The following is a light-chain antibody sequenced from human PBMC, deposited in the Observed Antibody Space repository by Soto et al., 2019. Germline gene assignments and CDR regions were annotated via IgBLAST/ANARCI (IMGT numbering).Light chain of an antibody. J-gene: IGKJ1*01. CDR3: QQSNSFSRT. V-gene: IGKV1-5*01. CDR2: DAS. CDR1: QSIGKW. Sequence: DIKLTQSPSTLSASVGDRVTITCRASQSIGKWLAWYQQKPGKAPKLLIYDASTLERGVPSRFRGSGSETHITLTLSRLQPDDFATYYCQQSNSFSRTFGQGNKVEIK.